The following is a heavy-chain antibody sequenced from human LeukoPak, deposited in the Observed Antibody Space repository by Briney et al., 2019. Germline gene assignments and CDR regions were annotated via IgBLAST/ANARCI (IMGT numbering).Heavy chain of an antibody. Sequence: SEILSLTCTVSGGSISSGGYYWSWIRQHPGKGLEWIGYIYYSGSTYYNPSLKSRVTISVDTSKNQFSLKLSAVTAADTAVYYSASGADIVVVPAAMGDNWFDPWGQATLVTVSS. J-gene: IGHJ5*02. D-gene: IGHD2-2*01. V-gene: IGHV4-31*03. CDR3: ASGADIVVVPAAMGDNWFDP. CDR1: GGSISSGGYY. CDR2: IYYSGST.